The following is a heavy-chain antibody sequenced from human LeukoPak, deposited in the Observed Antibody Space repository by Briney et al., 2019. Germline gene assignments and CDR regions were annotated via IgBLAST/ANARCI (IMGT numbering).Heavy chain of an antibody. J-gene: IGHJ4*02. V-gene: IGHV4-39*07. Sequence: PSETLSLTCSVSGGSISSSNFHWGWIRQAPGKGLDWIGNIFYSGRTSYNPSLKSRVTISIDAPKNQFSLKLTSVTAADTAVYYCAREGLITIIRGLNFGYWGQGTLVSVSS. D-gene: IGHD3-10*01. CDR2: IFYSGRT. CDR1: GGSISSSNFH. CDR3: AREGLITIIRGLNFGY.